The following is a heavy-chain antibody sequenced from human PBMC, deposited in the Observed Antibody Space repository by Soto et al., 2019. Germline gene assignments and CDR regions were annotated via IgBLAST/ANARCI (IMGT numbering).Heavy chain of an antibody. D-gene: IGHD3-22*01. Sequence: SETLSLTCTVSGGSISSSSYYWGWIRQPPGKGLEWIGSIYYSGSTYYNPSLKSRVTISVDTSKNQFSLKLSSVTAADTAVYYCERQDSSGYYYSFDYWGQGTLVTVSS. J-gene: IGHJ4*02. V-gene: IGHV4-39*01. CDR1: GGSISSSSYY. CDR3: ERQDSSGYYYSFDY. CDR2: IYYSGST.